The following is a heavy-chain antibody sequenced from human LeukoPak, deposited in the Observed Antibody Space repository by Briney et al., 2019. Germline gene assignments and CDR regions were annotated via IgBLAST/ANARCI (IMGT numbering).Heavy chain of an antibody. Sequence: ASVKVSCKASGYTFTSYDINWVRQATGQGLEWMGWMNPNSGNTGYAQKFQGRVTMTRNTSISTAYMELSSLRSGDTAVYYCARLGYGDYPPKLIWFDPWGQGTLVTVSS. J-gene: IGHJ5*02. CDR1: GYTFTSYD. CDR2: MNPNSGNT. D-gene: IGHD4-17*01. V-gene: IGHV1-8*01. CDR3: ARLGYGDYPPKLIWFDP.